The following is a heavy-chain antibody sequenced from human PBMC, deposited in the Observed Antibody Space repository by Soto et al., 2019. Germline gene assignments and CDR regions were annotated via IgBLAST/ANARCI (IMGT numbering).Heavy chain of an antibody. CDR1: GFTFSSYG. Sequence: PGGSLRLSCAASGFTFSSYGMHWVRQAPGKGLEWVAVISYDGSNKYYADPVKGRFTISRDNSKNTLYLQMNSLRAEDTAVYYCAKDSSGGSSWYDYWGQGTLVTV. V-gene: IGHV3-30*18. D-gene: IGHD6-13*01. CDR3: AKDSSGGSSWYDY. CDR2: ISYDGSNK. J-gene: IGHJ4*02.